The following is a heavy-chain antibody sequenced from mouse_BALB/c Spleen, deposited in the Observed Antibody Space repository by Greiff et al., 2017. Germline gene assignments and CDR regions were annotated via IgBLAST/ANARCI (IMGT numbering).Heavy chain of an antibody. CDR3: AMGYAMDY. V-gene: IGHV5-4*02. CDR2: ISDGGSYT. Sequence: DVQLVESGGGLVKPGGSLKLSCAASGFTFSDYYMYWVRQTPEKRLEWVATISDGGSYTYYPDSVKGRFTISRDNAKNNLYLQMSSLKSEDTAMYYCAMGYAMDYWGQGTSVTVSA. CDR1: GFTFSDYY. J-gene: IGHJ4*01.